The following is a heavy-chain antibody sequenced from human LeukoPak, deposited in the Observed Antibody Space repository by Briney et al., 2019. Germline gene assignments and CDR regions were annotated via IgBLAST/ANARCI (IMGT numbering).Heavy chain of an antibody. J-gene: IGHJ4*02. D-gene: IGHD6-19*01. Sequence: SETLSLTCAVYGGTFSDYYWSWIRQPPGKGLEWIGEINHGGSTNYNPSLKSRVTISVDTSKNQFSLKLSSVTAADTAVYYCARDKGGLGYSSGWYVDYFDYWGQGTLVTVSS. CDR2: INHGGST. CDR3: ARDKGGLGYSSGWYVDYFDY. V-gene: IGHV4-34*01. CDR1: GGTFSDYY.